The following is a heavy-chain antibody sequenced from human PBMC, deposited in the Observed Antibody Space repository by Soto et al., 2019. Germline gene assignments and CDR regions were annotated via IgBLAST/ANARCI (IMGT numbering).Heavy chain of an antibody. J-gene: IGHJ4*02. CDR3: TSRPSGITYHAVFDF. CDR1: GLTFRGPG. CDR2: IKPDGSET. V-gene: IGHV3-7*03. Sequence: QTGASVRLYCAASGLTFRGPGMTWVRQTPVDGLQWVAAIKPDGSETFFLDSVKGRFPISRDNARNSLFLQMDSLRAEDTAVYYCTSRPSGITYHAVFDFWGQGTLVTVSS. D-gene: IGHD3-10*01.